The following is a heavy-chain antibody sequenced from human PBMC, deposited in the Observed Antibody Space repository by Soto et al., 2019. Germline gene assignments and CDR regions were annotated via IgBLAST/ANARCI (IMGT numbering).Heavy chain of an antibody. D-gene: IGHD3-22*01. CDR2: IFSNDEK. J-gene: IGHJ4*02. Sequence: QVTLKESGPVLVRPTETLTLTCTVSGFSLSNGRMGVTWIRQPPGKALEWLAYIFSNDEKSFSTSLRSRLTISKDTSKSQVVLTMTNLVPVDTATYYCARITPGGSSGYGRSGYWGQGTLVTVSS. CDR3: ARITPGGSSGYGRSGY. CDR1: GFSLSNGRMG. V-gene: IGHV2-26*01.